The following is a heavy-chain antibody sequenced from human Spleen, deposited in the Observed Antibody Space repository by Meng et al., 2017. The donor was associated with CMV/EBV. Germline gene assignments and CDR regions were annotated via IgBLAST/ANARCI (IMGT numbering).Heavy chain of an antibody. CDR2: IRYDGSNK. V-gene: IGHV3-30*02. D-gene: IGHD3-3*01. CDR1: GFIFSSYA. Sequence: GESLKISCAPSGFIFSSYAMHWVRQAPGKGLEWVTFIRYDGSNKYYADSVKGRFTISRDNSKNTLYLQMNSLRAEDTAVYYCAKDLPGRILDLYYGMDAWGQGTTVTVS. CDR3: AKDLPGRILDLYYGMDA. J-gene: IGHJ6*02.